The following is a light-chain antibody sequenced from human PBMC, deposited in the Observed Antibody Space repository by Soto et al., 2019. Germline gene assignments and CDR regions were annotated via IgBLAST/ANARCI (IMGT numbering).Light chain of an antibody. J-gene: IGKJ3*01. CDR3: QQYGSSPL. Sequence: EIVLTQSPGTLSLSPGERATLSCRASQSVSSSYLAWYQQKPGQAPRLLIYGASSRATGIPDRFSGSGSGTAFTLTISRLEPEDFALYYCQQYGSSPLFGPGTKVDIK. V-gene: IGKV3-20*01. CDR2: GAS. CDR1: QSVSSSY.